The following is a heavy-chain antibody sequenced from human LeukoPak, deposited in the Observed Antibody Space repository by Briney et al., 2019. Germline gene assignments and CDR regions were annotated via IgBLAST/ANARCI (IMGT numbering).Heavy chain of an antibody. D-gene: IGHD3-22*01. J-gene: IGHJ4*02. Sequence: SETLSLTCTVSGGSISSSSYYWGWIRQPPGKGLEWIGSIYYSGSTYYNPSLKSRVTISVGTSKNQFSLKLSSVTAADTAVYYCARLKYYYDSSGYYTLYYFDYWGQGTLVTVSS. CDR3: ARLKYYYDSSGYYTLYYFDY. CDR1: GGSISSSSYY. CDR2: IYYSGST. V-gene: IGHV4-39*07.